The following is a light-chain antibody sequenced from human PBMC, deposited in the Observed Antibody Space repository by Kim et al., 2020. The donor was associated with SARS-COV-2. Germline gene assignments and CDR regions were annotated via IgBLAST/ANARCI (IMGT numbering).Light chain of an antibody. J-gene: IGLJ1*01. Sequence: SSELTQDPAVSVALGQTVTITCQGNSVTKNSATWYQQKPGQAPSLIIYGNNNRPSGIPDRFSGSSSGNTASLTITGTQAEDEADYYCSSRDSSRDQVLFGTGTKVTVL. CDR2: GNN. V-gene: IGLV3-19*01. CDR1: SVTKNS. CDR3: SSRDSSRDQVL.